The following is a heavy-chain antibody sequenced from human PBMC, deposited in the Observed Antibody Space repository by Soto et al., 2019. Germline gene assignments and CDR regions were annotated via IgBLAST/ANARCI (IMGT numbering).Heavy chain of an antibody. V-gene: IGHV4-31*03. D-gene: IGHD5-18*01. CDR3: ARVDTAMVDYGMDD. Sequence: SETLSLTCTVSGGSISSGGYYWSWIRQHPGKGLEWIGYIYYSGSTYYNPSLKSRVTISVDTSKNQFSLKLSSVTAADTAVYYCARVDTAMVDYGMDDWGQGTTVTVSS. CDR2: IYYSGST. CDR1: GGSISSGGYY. J-gene: IGHJ6*02.